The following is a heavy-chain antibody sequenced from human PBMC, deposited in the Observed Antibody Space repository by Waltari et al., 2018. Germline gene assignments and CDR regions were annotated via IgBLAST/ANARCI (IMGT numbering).Heavy chain of an antibody. D-gene: IGHD6-19*01. CDR3: ARDSRSSGWLLDY. J-gene: IGHJ4*02. CDR1: GFTFSSYA. Sequence: EVHLLESGGGLVQPGGSLRRSCAASGFTFSSYAITWVRRAPGKGLEWVSGISGSGGTTYYADSVKGRFTLDRDNPKNTLYLQMRSLRAEDTAVYYCARDSRSSGWLLDYWGQGTLVTVSS. V-gene: IGHV3-23*01. CDR2: ISGSGGTT.